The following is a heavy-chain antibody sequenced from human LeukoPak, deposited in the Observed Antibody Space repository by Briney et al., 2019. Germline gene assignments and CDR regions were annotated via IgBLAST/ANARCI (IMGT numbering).Heavy chain of an antibody. CDR1: GGSFSGYY. Sequence: SETLSLTCAVYGGSFSGYYWSWIRQPPGKGLEWIGEINHSGSTNYNPSLKSRVTISVDTSKNQFSLKLSSVTAADTAVYYCARGTGSGTFDYWGQGTLVTVFS. CDR3: ARGTGSGTFDY. V-gene: IGHV4-34*01. J-gene: IGHJ4*02. CDR2: INHSGST. D-gene: IGHD3-10*01.